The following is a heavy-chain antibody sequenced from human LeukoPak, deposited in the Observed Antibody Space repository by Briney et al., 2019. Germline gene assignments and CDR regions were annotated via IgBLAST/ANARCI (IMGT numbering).Heavy chain of an antibody. CDR2: ISSSSSYI. J-gene: IGHJ3*02. CDR3: ARDNSPDAFDI. Sequence: RGSLRLSCAASGFTFSSYSMNWVRQAPGKGLEWVSSISSSSSYIYYADSVKGRFTISRDNAKNSLYLQMNSLRAEDTAVYYCARDNSPDAFDIWGQGTMVTVSS. V-gene: IGHV3-21*01. D-gene: IGHD4-23*01. CDR1: GFTFSSYS.